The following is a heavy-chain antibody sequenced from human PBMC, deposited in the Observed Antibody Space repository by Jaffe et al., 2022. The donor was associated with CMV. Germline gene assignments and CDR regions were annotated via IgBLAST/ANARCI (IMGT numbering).Heavy chain of an antibody. CDR2: IYDSGTT. CDR3: ARGGGRVLAGRFDF. CDR1: GGSISDYY. V-gene: IGHV4-59*01. Sequence: QVQLQESGPGLVKPSETLSLTCSVSGGSISDYYWSWIRQPPGRGLEWIAYIYDSGTTNTNPSLRSRVTISTDTSKNQVSLKLTSVTAADTAFYYCARGGGRVLAGRFDFWGQGTLVTVSS. D-gene: IGHD6-19*01. J-gene: IGHJ4*02.